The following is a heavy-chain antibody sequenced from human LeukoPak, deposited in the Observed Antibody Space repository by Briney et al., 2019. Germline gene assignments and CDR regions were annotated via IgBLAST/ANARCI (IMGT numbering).Heavy chain of an antibody. CDR2: IKSKTDGGTT. V-gene: IGHV3-15*01. Sequence: GGSLRLSCAASGFTFSNAWMSWVRQAPGKGLEWVGRIKSKTDGGTTDYAAPVKGRFTISRDDSKNTLYLQMNSLKTEDTAVYYCTTEPVGDYYYGMDVWGQGTTVTVSS. D-gene: IGHD2-2*01. CDR1: GFTFSNAW. CDR3: TTEPVGDYYYGMDV. J-gene: IGHJ6*01.